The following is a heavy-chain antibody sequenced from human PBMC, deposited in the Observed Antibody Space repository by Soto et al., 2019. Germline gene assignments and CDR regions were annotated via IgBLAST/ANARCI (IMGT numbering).Heavy chain of an antibody. CDR3: ARDTSNSWIRAFDI. J-gene: IGHJ3*02. CDR1: GGSISSYY. V-gene: IGHV4-59*01. Sequence: SETLSLTCTVSGGSISSYYWNWIRQPPGKGLEWIGYIYYTGTTNYNPSLKSRLTISVDTPQHQVSPRLSCVTAADTAVYYCARDTSNSWIRAFDIWGQGTMVTVSS. D-gene: IGHD6-13*01. CDR2: IYYTGTT.